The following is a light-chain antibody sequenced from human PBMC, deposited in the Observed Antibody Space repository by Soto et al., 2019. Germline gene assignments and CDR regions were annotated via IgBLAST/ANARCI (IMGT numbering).Light chain of an antibody. CDR1: SSDVGTYNL. V-gene: IGLV2-23*02. CDR2: EDI. CDR3: CSYAGSRTFVI. J-gene: IGLJ2*01. Sequence: QSALTQPASVSGSPGQSITISCTGTSSDVGTYNLVSWYQQHPGKAPKFLIYEDIKRPSGVSNRFSGSKSGNTASLTTSGLQAEDEADYFCCSYAGSRTFVIFGGGTKLTVL.